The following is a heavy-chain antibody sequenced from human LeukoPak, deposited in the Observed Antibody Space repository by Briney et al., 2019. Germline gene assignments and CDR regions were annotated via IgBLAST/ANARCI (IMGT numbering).Heavy chain of an antibody. Sequence: ASVKVSYKASGYSFTGYYIHWVRQAPGQGLEWMGWINPDDGVNMSAQKFQGRVTMTRDKSINTVYMELSGLTSDDTALYYCARGPNHYYYMDFWGKGTTVSVSS. CDR1: GYSFTGYY. CDR3: ARGPNHYYYMDF. J-gene: IGHJ6*03. D-gene: IGHD2-8*01. CDR2: INPDDGVN. V-gene: IGHV1-2*02.